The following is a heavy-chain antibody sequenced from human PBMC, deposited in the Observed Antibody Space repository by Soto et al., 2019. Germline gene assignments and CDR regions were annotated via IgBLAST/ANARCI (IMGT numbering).Heavy chain of an antibody. CDR1: GYTFTGYY. Sequence: ASVKVSCKASGYTFTGYYMHWVRQAPGQGLEWMGWINPNSGGTNYAQKFQGRVTMTSGTSISTAYMELSRLGSDDTAVYYCARYSSPLNWLDPWGQGTLVTVSS. D-gene: IGHD6-13*01. CDR3: ARYSSPLNWLDP. V-gene: IGHV1-2*02. J-gene: IGHJ5*02. CDR2: INPNSGGT.